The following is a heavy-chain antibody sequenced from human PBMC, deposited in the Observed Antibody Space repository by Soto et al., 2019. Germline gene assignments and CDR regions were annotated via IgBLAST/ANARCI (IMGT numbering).Heavy chain of an antibody. Sequence: GSLRLCGAPAGFSLSNYAIFWVRQAPGKGLEWVSTIFAGGGSTYYADSVKGRFTISRDNSKNILFLPMDRLRAEDTAVYFCEKDLIRGDGYIDFDYWGQGTLVTVSS. CDR3: EKDLIRGDGYIDFDY. D-gene: IGHD3-10*01. V-gene: IGHV3-23*01. CDR1: GFSLSNYA. J-gene: IGHJ4*02. CDR2: IFAGGGST.